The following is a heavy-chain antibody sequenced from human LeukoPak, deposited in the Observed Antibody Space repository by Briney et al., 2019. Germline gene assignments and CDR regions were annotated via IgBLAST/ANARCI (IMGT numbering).Heavy chain of an antibody. CDR1: GYTFTSYA. CDR3: ARDARGAAAADDPLDI. CDR2: INAGNGNT. D-gene: IGHD6-13*01. V-gene: IGHV1-3*01. Sequence: ASVKVSCKASGYTFTSYAMHWVRQAPGQRLEWMGWINAGNGNTKYSQKFQGRVTITRDTSASTAYMELSSLRSEDTAVYYCARDARGAAAADDPLDIWGQGTTVTVSS. J-gene: IGHJ3*02.